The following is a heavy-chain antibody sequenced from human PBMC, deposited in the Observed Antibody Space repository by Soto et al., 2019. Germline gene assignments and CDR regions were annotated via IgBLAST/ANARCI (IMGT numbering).Heavy chain of an antibody. CDR2: INVYNDNT. CDR3: AREGVAPYYYYGMDV. V-gene: IGHV1-18*01. Sequence: ASVKVSCKASGYTFTSHAISWVRQAPGQGLEWMGWINVYNDNTNYAQRVQGRVTMTTDTSTSTVHMEVRSLRSDDTAVYYCAREGVAPYYYYGMDVWGQGTPVTVSS. CDR1: GYTFTSHA. J-gene: IGHJ6*02. D-gene: IGHD5-12*01.